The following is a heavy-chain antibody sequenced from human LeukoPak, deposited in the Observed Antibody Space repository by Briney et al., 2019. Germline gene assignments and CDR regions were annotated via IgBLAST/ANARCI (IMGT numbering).Heavy chain of an antibody. CDR3: TTVDIVATINY. CDR1: GFTVSSNY. Sequence: QPGGSLRLSCAASGFTVSSNYMSWVRQAPGKGLEWVSVIYSGGSTYYADSVKGRFTISRDNSKNTLYLQMNSLKTEDTAVYYCTTVDIVATINYWGQGTLVTVSS. V-gene: IGHV3-53*01. D-gene: IGHD5-12*01. CDR2: IYSGGST. J-gene: IGHJ4*02.